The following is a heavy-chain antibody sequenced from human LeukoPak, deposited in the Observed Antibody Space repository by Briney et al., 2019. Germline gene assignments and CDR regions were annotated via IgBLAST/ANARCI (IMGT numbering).Heavy chain of an antibody. CDR2: IHDDGIDS. D-gene: IGHD3-22*01. J-gene: IGHJ4*02. V-gene: IGHV3-30*02. Sequence: GGSLRLSCAASGFTFRNYGMPWVRQAPGKGLEWVTFIHDDGIDSYYGNSVKGRFSVSRDNSKSIFYLEMSSLRTDDTAVYYCVRGPARGYYDGSGYDFDYWGQGTLVTVSS. CDR3: VRGPARGYYDGSGYDFDY. CDR1: GFTFRNYG.